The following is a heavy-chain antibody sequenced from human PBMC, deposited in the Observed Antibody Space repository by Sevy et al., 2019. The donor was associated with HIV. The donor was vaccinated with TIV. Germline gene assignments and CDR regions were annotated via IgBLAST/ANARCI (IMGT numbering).Heavy chain of an antibody. Sequence: GGSLRLSCAASGFALNSFAMHWVRQTPDKGLEWLAVLSYDAADTYYADSVKGRFSISRDNSKNTLYLQMSSLRLEDTAVYYCARAGVPSNYQEHPRLHFDFWGQGTLVTVSS. J-gene: IGHJ4*02. CDR3: ARAGVPSNYQEHPRLHFDF. D-gene: IGHD1-7*01. CDR1: GFALNSFA. CDR2: LSYDAADT. V-gene: IGHV3-30*07.